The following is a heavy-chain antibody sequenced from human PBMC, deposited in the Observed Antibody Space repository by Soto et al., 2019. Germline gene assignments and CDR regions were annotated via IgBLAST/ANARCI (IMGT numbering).Heavy chain of an antibody. D-gene: IGHD3-22*01. CDR2: IYYSGST. CDR1: GGSISSYY. Sequence: SETLCLTCTVSGGSISSYYLSWIRQPPGKGLEWIGYIYYSGSTNYNPSLKSRVTISVDTSKNQFSLKLSSVTAADTAVYYCARSYYDSSGYYYWGQGTLVTVSS. V-gene: IGHV4-59*01. CDR3: ARSYYDSSGYYY. J-gene: IGHJ4*02.